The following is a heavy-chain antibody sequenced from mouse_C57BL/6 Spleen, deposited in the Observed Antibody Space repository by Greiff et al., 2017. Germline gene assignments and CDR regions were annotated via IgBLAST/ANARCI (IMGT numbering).Heavy chain of an antibody. D-gene: IGHD1-1*01. Sequence: QVHVKQSGAELARPGASVKMSCKASGYTFTSYTMHWVKQRPGQGLEWIGYINPSSGYTKYNQKFKDKATLTADKSSSTAYMQLSSLTSEDSAVYYCAREGSSYSYFDYWGQGTTLT. CDR3: AREGSSYSYFDY. CDR2: INPSSGYT. J-gene: IGHJ2*01. CDR1: GYTFTSYT. V-gene: IGHV1-4*01.